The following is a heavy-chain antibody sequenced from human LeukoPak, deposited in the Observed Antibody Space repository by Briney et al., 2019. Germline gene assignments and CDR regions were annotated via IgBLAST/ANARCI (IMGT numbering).Heavy chain of an antibody. V-gene: IGHV4-30-2*01. Sequence: PSETLSLTCAVSGGSISSGGYSWSWIRQPPGKGLEWIGYIYHSGSTYYNPSLKSRVTISVDRSKNQFSLKLSSVTAADTAVYYCARAKPPNWVTHWGQGTLVTVSS. J-gene: IGHJ4*02. CDR1: GGSISSGGYS. CDR3: ARAKPPNWVTH. CDR2: IYHSGST. D-gene: IGHD7-27*01.